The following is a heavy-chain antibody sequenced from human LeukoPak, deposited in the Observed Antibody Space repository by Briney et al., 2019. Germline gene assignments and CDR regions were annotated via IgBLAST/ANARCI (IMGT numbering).Heavy chain of an antibody. D-gene: IGHD2-2*01. CDR3: TRDWRYCSSTSCLANWFDP. Sequence: GGSLRLSCAASGFTVSSNYMSWVRQAPGKGLEWVSVIYSGGSTYYADSVKGRFTISRDNSKNTLYLQMNSLRAEDTAVYYCTRDWRYCSSTSCLANWFDPWGQGTLVTVSS. J-gene: IGHJ5*02. CDR1: GFTVSSNY. CDR2: IYSGGST. V-gene: IGHV3-66*02.